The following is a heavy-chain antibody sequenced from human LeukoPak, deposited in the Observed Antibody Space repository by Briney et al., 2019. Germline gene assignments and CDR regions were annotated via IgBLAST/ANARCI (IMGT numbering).Heavy chain of an antibody. CDR1: GITFSSYW. Sequence: GGSLRLSCAASGITFSSYWMSWVRQAPGKGLEWVANIKQDGSEKYYVDSVKGRFTISRDNAKNSLYLQMNSLRAEDTAVYYCARVVRQNYFDYWGQGTLVTVSS. J-gene: IGHJ4*02. D-gene: IGHD3-10*02. V-gene: IGHV3-7*03. CDR3: ARVVRQNYFDY. CDR2: IKQDGSEK.